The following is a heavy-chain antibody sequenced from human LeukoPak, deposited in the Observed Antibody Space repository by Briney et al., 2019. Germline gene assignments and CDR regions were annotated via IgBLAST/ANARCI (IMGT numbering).Heavy chain of an antibody. J-gene: IGHJ4*02. Sequence: QPGGSLRLSCVASGFTFSSYGMHWVRQAPGKGLEWVAFIRYDGSNKYYADSVKGRFTISRDNSKNTLYLQMNSLRAEDTAVYYCAKDRVLRYFDWLFDLDYWGQGTLVTVSS. CDR1: GFTFSSYG. CDR2: IRYDGSNK. D-gene: IGHD3-9*01. CDR3: AKDRVLRYFDWLFDLDY. V-gene: IGHV3-30*02.